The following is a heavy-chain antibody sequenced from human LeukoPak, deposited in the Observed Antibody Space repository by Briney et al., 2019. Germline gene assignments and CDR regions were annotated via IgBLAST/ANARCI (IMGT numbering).Heavy chain of an antibody. Sequence: GGSLRLSCAAFGFIVRSNHINWVRQAPGKGLEWVSITYSGDTTYYADSVKGRFIISRDNSKNTLYLQMNSLRAEDTAVYYCAKRRGLEVLYYYYMDVWGKGTTVTVSS. D-gene: IGHD1-7*01. CDR2: TYSGDTT. J-gene: IGHJ6*03. V-gene: IGHV3-66*01. CDR3: AKRRGLEVLYYYYMDV. CDR1: GFIVRSNH.